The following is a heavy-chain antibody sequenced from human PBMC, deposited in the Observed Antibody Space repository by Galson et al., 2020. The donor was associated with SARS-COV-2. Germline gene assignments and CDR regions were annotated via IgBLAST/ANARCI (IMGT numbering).Heavy chain of an antibody. Sequence: GGSLRLSCAASGFTFSSYAMSWVRQAPGKGLEWVSAISGSGGSTYYADSVKGRFTISRDNSKNTLYLQMNSLRAEDTAVYYCAKAHTNTLLLWFGELLNLLLEAWGQGTLVTVSS. CDR1: GFTFSSYA. CDR3: AKAHTNTLLLWFGELLNLLLEA. J-gene: IGHJ5*02. D-gene: IGHD3-10*01. V-gene: IGHV3-23*01. CDR2: ISGSGGST.